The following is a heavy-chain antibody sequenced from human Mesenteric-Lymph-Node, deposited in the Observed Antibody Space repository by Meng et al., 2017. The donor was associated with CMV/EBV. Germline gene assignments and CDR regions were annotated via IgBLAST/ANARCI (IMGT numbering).Heavy chain of an antibody. CDR2: INHSGVP. Sequence: QVQLQHGGAGLLNPSETLSLTCAVYGGSFSGYYWSWIRQPPGKGLEWIGEINHSGVPKYNPSLKSRVTISLDRSKNQFSLKLSSVTAEDTAVYYCARGSDIPVNNYWGQGTLVTVSS. CDR1: GGSFSGYY. CDR3: ARGSDIPVNNY. J-gene: IGHJ4*02. V-gene: IGHV4-34*01. D-gene: IGHD2-15*01.